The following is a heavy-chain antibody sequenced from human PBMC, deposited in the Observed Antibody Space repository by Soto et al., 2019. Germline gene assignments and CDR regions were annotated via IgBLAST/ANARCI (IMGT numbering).Heavy chain of an antibody. J-gene: IGHJ4*02. CDR1: GGTFSSYA. V-gene: IGHV1-69*01. Sequence: QVQLVQSGAEVKKPGSSVKVSCKASGGTFSSYAISWERQAPGQGLEWMGGIIPIFGTANYAQKSQGRVTMTADESTSTVYLELSSLRSEDTAVYYCALGHYYGAGSPGFDYWGQGTLVTVSS. CDR3: ALGHYYGAGSPGFDY. D-gene: IGHD3-10*01. CDR2: IIPIFGTA.